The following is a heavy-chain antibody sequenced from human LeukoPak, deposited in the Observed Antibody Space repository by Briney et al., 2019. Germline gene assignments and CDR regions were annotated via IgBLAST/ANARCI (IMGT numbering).Heavy chain of an antibody. CDR2: ISYDGSNE. CDR3: ARRRGWYEYYFDY. J-gene: IGHJ4*02. V-gene: IGHV3-30*04. Sequence: TGGSLRLSRAASGFTFSSYVMHWVRQAPGKGLEWVAIISYDGSNEYYADSVKGRFTISRDNSKNTLYLQMNSLRAADTAVYYCARRRGWYEYYFDYWGQGTLVTVSS. D-gene: IGHD6-19*01. CDR1: GFTFSSYV.